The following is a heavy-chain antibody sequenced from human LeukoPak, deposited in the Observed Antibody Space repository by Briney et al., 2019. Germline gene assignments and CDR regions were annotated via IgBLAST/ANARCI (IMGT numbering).Heavy chain of an antibody. J-gene: IGHJ4*02. CDR3: ASWALTPLYGSSDY. D-gene: IGHD2-8*01. V-gene: IGHV3-53*01. Sequence: GGSLRLSCAASGFTVSSNYMSRVRQAPGKGLEWVSVIYSGGSTYYADSVKGRFTISRDNSKNTLYLQMNSLRAEDTAVYYCASWALTPLYGSSDYWGQGTLVTVSS. CDR2: IYSGGST. CDR1: GFTVSSNY.